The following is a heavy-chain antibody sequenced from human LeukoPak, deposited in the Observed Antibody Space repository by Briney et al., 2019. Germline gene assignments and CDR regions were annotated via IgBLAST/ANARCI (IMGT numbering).Heavy chain of an antibody. V-gene: IGHV1-46*03. Sequence: ASVKVSCKASGYTFTSYYMHWVRQAPGQGLECMGIINPSGGSTSYAQKFQGRVTMTRDTSTSTVYMELRSLRSEDTAVYYCARDAPSRLGGYVGDYYFDYWGQGTLVTVSS. D-gene: IGHD5-12*01. CDR1: GYTFTSYY. CDR3: ARDAPSRLGGYVGDYYFDY. CDR2: INPSGGST. J-gene: IGHJ4*02.